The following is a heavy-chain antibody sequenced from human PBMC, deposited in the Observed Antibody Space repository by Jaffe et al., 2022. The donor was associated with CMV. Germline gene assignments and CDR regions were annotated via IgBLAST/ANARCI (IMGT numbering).Heavy chain of an antibody. CDR2: INHSGST. V-gene: IGHV4-34*01. CDR3: ARGDSSSSHYYYYYMDV. CDR1: GGSFSGYY. J-gene: IGHJ6*03. D-gene: IGHD6-13*01. Sequence: QVQLQQWGAGLLKPSETLSLTCAVYGGSFSGYYWSWIRQPPGKGLEWIGEINHSGSTNYNPSLKSRVTISVDTSKNQFSLKLSSVTAADTAVYYCARGDSSSSHYYYYYMDVWGKGTTVTVSS.